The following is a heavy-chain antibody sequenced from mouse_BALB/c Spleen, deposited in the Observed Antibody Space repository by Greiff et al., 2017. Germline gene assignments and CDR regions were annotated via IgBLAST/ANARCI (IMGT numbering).Heavy chain of an antibody. J-gene: IGHJ4*01. CDR2: INPSNGRT. Sequence: VQLQQPGAELVKPGASVKLSCKASGYTFTSYWMHWVKQRPGQGLEWIGEINPSNGRTNYNEKFKSKATLTVDKSSSTAYMQLSSLTSEDSAVYYCAKGVLRLSNAMDYWGQGTSVTVSS. CDR3: AKGVLRLSNAMDY. CDR1: GYTFTSYW. D-gene: IGHD1-2*01. V-gene: IGHV1S81*02.